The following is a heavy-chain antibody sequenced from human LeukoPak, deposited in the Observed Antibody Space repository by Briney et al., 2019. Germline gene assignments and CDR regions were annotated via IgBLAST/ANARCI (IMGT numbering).Heavy chain of an antibody. CDR2: INPNSGGT. CDR3: ATSSGGD. J-gene: IGHJ4*02. D-gene: IGHD2-21*01. CDR1: GYTFTGYY. Sequence: ASVKVSCKTSGYTFTGYYMHWVRQAPGQGLEWMGWINPNSGGTNYAQKFQGRVTMTRDTSISTANMELSRLRSEDTAVYYCATSSGGDWGQGTLVTVSS. V-gene: IGHV1-2*02.